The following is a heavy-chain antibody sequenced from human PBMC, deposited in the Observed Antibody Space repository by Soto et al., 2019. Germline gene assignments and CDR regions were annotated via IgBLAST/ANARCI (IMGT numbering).Heavy chain of an antibody. CDR3: ARRYYDVNWFDP. J-gene: IGHJ5*02. CDR1: GGSISSSSYY. D-gene: IGHD3-22*01. Sequence: SETLSLTCTVSGGSISSSSYYWGWIRQPPGKGLESIGSIYYSGSTYYNPSLKSRVTISVDTSKNQFSLKLSSVTAADTAVYYCARRYYDVNWFDPWGQGTLVTVSS. CDR2: IYYSGST. V-gene: IGHV4-39*01.